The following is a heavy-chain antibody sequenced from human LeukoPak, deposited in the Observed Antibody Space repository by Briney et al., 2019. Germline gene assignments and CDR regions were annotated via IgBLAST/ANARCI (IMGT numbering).Heavy chain of an antibody. J-gene: IGHJ4*02. Sequence: PSETLSLTCTVSGGSISPYYWSWIRQSPGKGLEWLGYIYYSGNTDYNPSLKSRVAISVDTSKNQFSLKLSSVTAADTAVYYCARSTGTTMFIDYWGPGTLVTVSS. CDR2: IYYSGNT. CDR1: GGSISPYY. V-gene: IGHV4-59*01. CDR3: ARSTGTTMFIDY. D-gene: IGHD3-10*02.